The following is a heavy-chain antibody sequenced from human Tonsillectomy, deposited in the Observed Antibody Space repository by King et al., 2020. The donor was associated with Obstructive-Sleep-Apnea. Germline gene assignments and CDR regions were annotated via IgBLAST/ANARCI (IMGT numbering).Heavy chain of an antibody. D-gene: IGHD3-16*02. CDR2: INHSGST. Sequence: VQLQQWGAGLLKPSETLSLTCAVYGGSFSGYYWSWIRQPPGKGLEWIGEINHSGSTNYNPSLKSRVTISVDTSKNPFSLKLSSVTAADTVVYYCARRDYVWGSYRYPLNFFDYCGQGTLVTVSS. V-gene: IGHV4-34*01. CDR1: GGSFSGYY. CDR3: ARRDYVWGSYRYPLNFFDY. J-gene: IGHJ4*02.